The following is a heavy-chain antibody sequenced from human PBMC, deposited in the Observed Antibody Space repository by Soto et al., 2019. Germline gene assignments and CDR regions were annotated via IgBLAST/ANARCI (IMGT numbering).Heavy chain of an antibody. CDR2: IIPIFGTA. D-gene: IGHD3-3*01. J-gene: IGHJ6*02. CDR3: ARENGTIFGVVYYYYGMDV. V-gene: IGHV1-69*01. Sequence: QVQLVQSGAEVKKPGSSVKVSCKASGGTFSSYAISWVRQAPGQGLEWMGGIIPIFGTANYAQKFQGRVTITADESTSTAYMELSSLGSEDTAVYYSARENGTIFGVVYYYYGMDVWGQGTTVTVSS. CDR1: GGTFSSYA.